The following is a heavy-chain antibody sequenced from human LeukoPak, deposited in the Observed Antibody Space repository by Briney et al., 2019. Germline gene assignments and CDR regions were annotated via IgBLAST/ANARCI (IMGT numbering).Heavy chain of an antibody. CDR1: GFTVSSYT. CDR3: ARARGVDY. Sequence: GGSLRLSCAGSGFTVSSYTMNWVRQAPGKGLECVSSISSTSSTIYYADSVKGRFTIFRDNAKNSLYLQMNSLRDEDTAVYYCARARGVDYWGQGTLVTVSS. J-gene: IGHJ4*02. V-gene: IGHV3-48*02. CDR2: ISSTSSTI.